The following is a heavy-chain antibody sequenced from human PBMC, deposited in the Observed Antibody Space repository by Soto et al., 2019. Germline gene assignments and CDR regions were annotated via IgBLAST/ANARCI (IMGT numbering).Heavy chain of an antibody. CDR1: GYTFTSYG. CDR3: ARDRAVATINPKTDY. CDR2: ISAYNGNT. Sequence: QVQLVQSGAEVKKPGASVKVSCKASGYTFTSYGISWVRQAPGQGLEWMGLISAYNGNTNYAQKLQGRVTMTTDTSTSTAYMELRSLRSDDTAVYYCARDRAVATINPKTDYWGQGTLVTVSS. V-gene: IGHV1-18*01. J-gene: IGHJ4*02. D-gene: IGHD5-12*01.